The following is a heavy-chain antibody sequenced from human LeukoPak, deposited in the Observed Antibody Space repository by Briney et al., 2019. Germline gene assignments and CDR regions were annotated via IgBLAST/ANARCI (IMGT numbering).Heavy chain of an antibody. CDR3: ARDLTTDDY. V-gene: IGHV4-34*01. J-gene: IGHJ4*02. CDR1: GGSFSGYY. Sequence: SETLSLTCAVYGGSFSGYYWSWIRQPPGKGLEGIGEINHSGSTNYNPSLKSRVTISVDTSKNQFSLKLSSVTAADTAVYYCARDLTTDDYWGQGTLVTVSS. CDR2: INHSGST. D-gene: IGHD4-17*01.